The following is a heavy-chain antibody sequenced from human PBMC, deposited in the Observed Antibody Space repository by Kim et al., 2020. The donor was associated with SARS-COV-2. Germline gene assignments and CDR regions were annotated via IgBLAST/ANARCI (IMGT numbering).Heavy chain of an antibody. J-gene: IGHJ4*02. CDR1: GGSITNYY. CDR3: ARKVYGGPQFDY. V-gene: IGHV4-59*01. D-gene: IGHD4-17*01. CDR2: IYYSGSA. Sequence: SETLSLTCTVSGGSITNYYWSWIRQPPGKGQEWIGYIYYSGSANHNPSLRGRVTISVDTSKNQFSLKLSSVTAADTAVYYCARKVYGGPQFDYWGQGTLVTVSS.